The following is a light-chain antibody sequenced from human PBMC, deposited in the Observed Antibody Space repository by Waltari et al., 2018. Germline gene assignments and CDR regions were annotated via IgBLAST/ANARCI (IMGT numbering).Light chain of an antibody. CDR1: QSVSSSY. CDR3: QQYGSSPT. CDR2: GAS. V-gene: IGKV3-20*01. Sequence: EIVFTQSPGTLSLSPGERATLSCRASQSVSSSYLAWYQRKPGQAPRLLIYGASSRATGIPDRFSGSGSGTDFTLTISRLEPEDFAVYYCQQYGSSPTFGQGTRLEIK. J-gene: IGKJ5*01.